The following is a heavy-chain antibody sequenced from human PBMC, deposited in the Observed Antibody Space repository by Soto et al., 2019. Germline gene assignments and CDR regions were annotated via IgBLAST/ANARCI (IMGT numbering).Heavy chain of an antibody. D-gene: IGHD2-8*02. CDR2: INSNGGGT. CDR3: ARSTGGY. V-gene: IGHV3-64*01. Sequence: EVQLVESGGGLVQPGGSLRLSCAASGFTFSDYARHWVRQAPGKGLEYVAAINSNGGGTYYATSVKGRFINSRDNSKNTLYLQMGSLRAEDMAVYYCARSTGGYSGQGALVTVSS. CDR1: GFTFSDYA. J-gene: IGHJ4*02.